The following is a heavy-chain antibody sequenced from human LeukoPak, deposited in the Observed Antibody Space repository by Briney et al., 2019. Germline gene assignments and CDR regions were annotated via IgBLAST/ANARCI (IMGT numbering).Heavy chain of an antibody. CDR3: AAGLRGPTVTGKYYYYGMDV. J-gene: IGHJ6*02. Sequence: SVKVSCKASGFTFTKSALQWVRQARGQRLEWIGWIIVGSGNTDYAQKFQERVTITRDMFTSTAYMELSSLRSEDTAVYYCAAGLRGPTVTGKYYYYGMDVWGQGTTVTVSS. V-gene: IGHV1-58*01. D-gene: IGHD4-11*01. CDR2: IIVGSGNT. CDR1: GFTFTKSA.